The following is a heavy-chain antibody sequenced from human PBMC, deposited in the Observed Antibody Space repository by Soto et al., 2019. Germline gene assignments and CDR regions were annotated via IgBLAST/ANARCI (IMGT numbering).Heavy chain of an antibody. CDR1: GGSISSGGYS. V-gene: IGHV4-30-2*01. CDR3: ARGGRVAAAEYYYYGMDV. J-gene: IGHJ6*02. Sequence: PSETLSLTCAVSGGSISSGGYSWGWIRQPPGKGLEWIGYIYHSGSTYYNPSLKSRVTISVDRSKNQFSLKLSSVTAADTAVYYCARGGRVAAAEYYYYGMDVWGQGTTVTVSS. CDR2: IYHSGST. D-gene: IGHD6-13*01.